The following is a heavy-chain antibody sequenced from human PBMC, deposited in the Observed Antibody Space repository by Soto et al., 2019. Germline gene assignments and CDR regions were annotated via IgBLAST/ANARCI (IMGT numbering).Heavy chain of an antibody. J-gene: IGHJ4*02. CDR2: ISSSSSTI. Sequence: EVQLVESGGGLVQPGGSLRLSCAASGFTFSSYSMNWVRQAPGKGLEWVSYISSSSSTIYYADSVKGRFTISRDNDKNSLYLQMNSLRDEDTAVYYCAREPYYYDSSGYYHLDYWGQGTLVTVSS. V-gene: IGHV3-48*02. CDR1: GFTFSSYS. D-gene: IGHD3-22*01. CDR3: AREPYYYDSSGYYHLDY.